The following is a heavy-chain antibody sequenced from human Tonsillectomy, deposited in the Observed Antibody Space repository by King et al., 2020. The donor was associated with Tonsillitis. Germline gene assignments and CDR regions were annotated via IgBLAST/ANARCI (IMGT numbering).Heavy chain of an antibody. CDR1: GFSLSTSAVG. V-gene: IGHV2-5*02. D-gene: IGHD4-17*01. CDR3: APTNDYGDSRDWYFDL. Sequence: HITLKESGPTLMKPTQTLTLTCTFSGFSLSTSAVGVSWIRQPPGKALEWLALVYWDDDKRYSPSLKSRLTITKDTSKNQVVLTMTNMDRVDTATYYCAPTNDYGDSRDWYFDLWGRGTLVTVSS. CDR2: VYWDDDK. J-gene: IGHJ2*01.